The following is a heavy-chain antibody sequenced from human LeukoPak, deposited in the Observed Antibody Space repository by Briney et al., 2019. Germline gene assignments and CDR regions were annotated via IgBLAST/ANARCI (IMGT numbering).Heavy chain of an antibody. CDR2: IKHDESEE. CDR3: ARVSVHYGDLFDC. Sequence: GGSLRLSCAASGFPFDTYWMSWVRQAPGKGLEWVANIKHDESEESYVGSVKGRFTISRDNAQKSLYLQMKSLRAEDTAVYYCARVSVHYGDLFDCWGQGTLVTVSS. J-gene: IGHJ4*02. D-gene: IGHD4-17*01. V-gene: IGHV3-7*05. CDR1: GFPFDTYW.